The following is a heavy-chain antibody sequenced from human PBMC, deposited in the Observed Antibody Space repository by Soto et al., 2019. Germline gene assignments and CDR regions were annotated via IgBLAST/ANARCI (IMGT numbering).Heavy chain of an antibody. CDR2: IFYSGTT. Sequence: SETLSLTCTVSGDAISSADYYWSWIRQTPGKGLEWIGHIFYSGTTYYNPSLKSRLTISVDTSKNHFSLRLTSVTAADTAVYYCARDLWVEPELYYYGMDVWGEGTTVTVSS. V-gene: IGHV4-30-4*01. CDR1: GDAISSADYY. CDR3: ARDLWVEPELYYYGMDV. J-gene: IGHJ6*04. D-gene: IGHD1-1*01.